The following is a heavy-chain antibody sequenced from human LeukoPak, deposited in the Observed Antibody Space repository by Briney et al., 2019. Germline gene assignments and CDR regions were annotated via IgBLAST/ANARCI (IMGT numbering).Heavy chain of an antibody. D-gene: IGHD3-3*01. CDR2: ISGSGGST. CDR3: AKVHDYDFWSGYFDY. V-gene: IGHV3-23*01. Sequence: GGSLRLSCAASGFTFSSYAMGWVRQAPGKGLEWVSAISGSGGSTYYADSVKGRFTISRDNSKNTLYLQMNSLRAEDTAVYYCAKVHDYDFWSGYFDYWGQGTLVTVSS. J-gene: IGHJ4*02. CDR1: GFTFSSYA.